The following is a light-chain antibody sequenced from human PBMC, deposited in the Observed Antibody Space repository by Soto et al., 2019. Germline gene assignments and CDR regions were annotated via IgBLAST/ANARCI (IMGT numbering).Light chain of an antibody. CDR2: KAS. CDR1: QSVFYKSHNNNF. J-gene: IGKJ1*01. CDR3: QHYNSYSEA. Sequence: DIIMTQSPASLAVSLGERATINCKSSQSVFYKSHNNNFLAWYQQKPGKAPKLLIYKASTLKSGVPSRFSGSGSGTEFTLTISSLQPDDFATYYCQHYNSYSEAFGQGTKVDIK. V-gene: IGKV1-5*03.